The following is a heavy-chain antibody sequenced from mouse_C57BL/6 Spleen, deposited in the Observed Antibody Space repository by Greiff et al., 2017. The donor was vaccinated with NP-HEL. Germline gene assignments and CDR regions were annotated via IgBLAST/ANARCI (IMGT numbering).Heavy chain of an antibody. CDR3: AREGYYGSWFAY. CDR2: ISDGGSYT. J-gene: IGHJ3*01. V-gene: IGHV5-4*01. CDR1: GFTFSSYA. D-gene: IGHD1-1*01. Sequence: EVQRVESGGGLVKPGGSLKLSCAASGFTFSSYAMSWVRQTPEKRLEWVATISDGGSYTYYPDNVKGRFTISRDNAKNNLYLQMSHLKSEDTAMYYCAREGYYGSWFAYWGQGTLVTVSA.